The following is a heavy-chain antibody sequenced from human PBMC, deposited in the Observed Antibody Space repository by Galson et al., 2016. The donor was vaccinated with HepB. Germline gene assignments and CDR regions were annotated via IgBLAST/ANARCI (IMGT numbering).Heavy chain of an antibody. CDR1: GFTFSTYG. V-gene: IGHV3-33*01. CDR2: IWYDGSNR. Sequence: SLRLSCATSGFTFSTYGMHWIRRAPGKGLEWVAVIWYDGSNRDYADSVKGRFTISRDNSKSTLYLHLNSLRAEDTAVYFCAREFFQEGTDCYYLDYWGQGTLVTVSS. J-gene: IGHJ4*02. CDR3: AREFFQEGTDCYYLDY. D-gene: IGHD1-7*01.